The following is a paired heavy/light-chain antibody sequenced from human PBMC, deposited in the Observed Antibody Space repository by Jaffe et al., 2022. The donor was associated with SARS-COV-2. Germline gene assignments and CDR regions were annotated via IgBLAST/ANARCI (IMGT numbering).Light chain of an antibody. CDR3: QHYYTWPLA. CDR2: GAS. J-gene: IGKJ4*01. V-gene: IGKV3-15*01. CDR1: QSISSN. Sequence: EIVMTQSPVLLSVSPGERATLSCRASQSISSNLVWYQQKPGRPPRRLIYGASTRAAGIPARFSGSGSGTEFTLTISSLQSEDFAVYYCQHYYTWPLAFGGGTKVEIK.
Heavy chain of an antibody. V-gene: IGHV3-48*01. Sequence: EVQLVESGGGLVQPGGSLRLSCEASGFTFSSYSMNWVRQAPGKGLEWLSWITGGGVIQYADSVRGRFTISRDNARNSLYLEMNNLRAEDTALYYCARDQNEPHDTAAFEIWGQGTMVTVSS. D-gene: IGHD3-9*01. CDR3: ARDQNEPHDTAAFEI. CDR1: GFTFSSYS. J-gene: IGHJ3*02. CDR2: ITGGGVI.